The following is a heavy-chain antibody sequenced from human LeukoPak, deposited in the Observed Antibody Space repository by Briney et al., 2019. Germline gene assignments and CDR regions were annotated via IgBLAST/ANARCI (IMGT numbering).Heavy chain of an antibody. J-gene: IGHJ6*03. CDR2: IKQDGSET. CDR1: EFIFSNYW. CDR3: ARDPYSGGLYSHYYYYMDV. D-gene: IGHD1-26*01. V-gene: IGHV3-7*01. Sequence: PGGSLRLSCAGSEFIFSNYWMSWVRQAPGKGLEWVANIKQDGSETYCVDSVKGRFTISRDNAKNSLYLQMNSLRAEDTAEYYCARDPYSGGLYSHYYYYMDVWGRGTTVTVSS.